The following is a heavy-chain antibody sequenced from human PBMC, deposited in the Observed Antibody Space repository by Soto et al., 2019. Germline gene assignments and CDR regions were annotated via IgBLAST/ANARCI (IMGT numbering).Heavy chain of an antibody. CDR2: FDPEDGET. CDR3: ATNLRYNWNDVFDY. V-gene: IGHV1-24*01. J-gene: IGHJ4*02. Sequence: ASVKVSCKVSGYTLTELSMHWVRQAPGKGLEWMGGFDPEDGETIYAQKFQGRVTMTEDTSTDTAYMELSSLRSEDTAVYYCATNLRYNWNDVFDYWLQGTLDTVSS. CDR1: GYTLTELS. D-gene: IGHD1-20*01.